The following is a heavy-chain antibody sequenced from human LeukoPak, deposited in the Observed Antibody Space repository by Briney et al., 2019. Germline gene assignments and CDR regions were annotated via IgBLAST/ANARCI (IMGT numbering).Heavy chain of an antibody. Sequence: QPGGSLRLSCTASGFTFSRSWMNWISQAPGKGLEWVANINPDGDGMRFVDSVKGRFTMSRDNAQSSLHLQMNSLRVEDTAFYYCAAWTDRGYSYWGQGVLVTVSS. CDR1: GFTFSRSW. J-gene: IGHJ4*02. D-gene: IGHD5-12*01. V-gene: IGHV3-7*01. CDR2: INPDGDGM. CDR3: AAWTDRGYSY.